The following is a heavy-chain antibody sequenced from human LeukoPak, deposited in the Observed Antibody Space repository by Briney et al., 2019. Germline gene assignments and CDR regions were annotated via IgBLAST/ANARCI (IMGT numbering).Heavy chain of an antibody. V-gene: IGHV3-23*01. D-gene: IGHD4-17*01. CDR3: AKSSIIRAPRWDGVFDS. CDR1: GFTFNTYA. J-gene: IGHJ3*02. Sequence: GGSLRLSFAASGFTFNTYAMNWVRQTPGKGLEWVACITGSGRHTYYGDSLKGRVTISRDNSTDSPILEMSTLRAENTALFYFAKSSIIRAPRWDGVFDSWGQGTMVTVS. CDR2: ITGSGRHT.